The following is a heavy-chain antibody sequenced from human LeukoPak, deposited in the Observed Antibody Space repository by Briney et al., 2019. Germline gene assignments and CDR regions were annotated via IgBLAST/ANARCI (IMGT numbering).Heavy chain of an antibody. Sequence: PGGSLRLSCAASGFTFSNAWMSWVRQAPGKGLEWVGRIKSKVDGGTTDYAAPVKGRFTISRDDLENMLYLQMNSLKTEDTAVYYCIADTPPWNPYGLDYWGQGTLVTVSS. D-gene: IGHD1-1*01. CDR1: GFTFSNAW. V-gene: IGHV3-15*01. CDR3: IADTPPWNPYGLDY. J-gene: IGHJ4*02. CDR2: IKSKVDGGTT.